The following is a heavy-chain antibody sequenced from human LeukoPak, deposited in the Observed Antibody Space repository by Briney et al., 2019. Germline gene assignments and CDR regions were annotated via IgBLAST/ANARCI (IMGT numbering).Heavy chain of an antibody. Sequence: GGSLRLACAAPGFTFTDFAMSWVRQAPGKGLEWVSGIGGSGDRTYYADSVKGRFTISRDNSKNTLYLQINSLRAEDTAIYFCSKDRSKTSSKGTDYWGQGTLATVSS. CDR1: GFTFTDFA. J-gene: IGHJ4*02. CDR3: SKDRSKTSSKGTDY. CDR2: IGGSGDRT. D-gene: IGHD6-6*01. V-gene: IGHV3-23*01.